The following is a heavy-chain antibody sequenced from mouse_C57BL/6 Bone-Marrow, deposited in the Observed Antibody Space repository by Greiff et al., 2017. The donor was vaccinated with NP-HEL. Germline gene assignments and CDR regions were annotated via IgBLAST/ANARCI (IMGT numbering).Heavy chain of an antibody. J-gene: IGHJ1*03. CDR3: TRRGYYGNYVAYWYFDV. D-gene: IGHD2-1*01. V-gene: IGHV1-15*01. Sequence: QVQLKESGAELVRPGASVTLSCKASGYTFTDYEMHWVKQTPVHGLEWIGAIDPETGGTAYNQKFKGKAILTADKSSSTAYMELRSLTSEDSAVYYCTRRGYYGNYVAYWYFDVWGTGTTVTVSS. CDR2: IDPETGGT. CDR1: GYTFTDYE.